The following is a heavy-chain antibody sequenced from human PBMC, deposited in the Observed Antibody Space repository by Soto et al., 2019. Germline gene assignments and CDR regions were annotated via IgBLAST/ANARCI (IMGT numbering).Heavy chain of an antibody. Sequence: PGGSLRLSCAASGFTFSNAWMSWFRQAPGKGLEWVGRIKSKTDGGTTDYAAPVKGRFTISRDDSKNTLYLQMNSLKTEDTAVYYCTTASFLEWLLSFDYWGQGTLVTVSS. CDR1: GFTFSNAW. D-gene: IGHD3-3*01. CDR2: IKSKTDGGTT. V-gene: IGHV3-15*01. CDR3: TTASFLEWLLSFDY. J-gene: IGHJ4*02.